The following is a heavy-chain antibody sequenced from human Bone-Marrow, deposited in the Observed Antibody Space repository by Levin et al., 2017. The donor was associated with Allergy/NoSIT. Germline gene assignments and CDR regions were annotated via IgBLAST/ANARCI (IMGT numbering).Heavy chain of an antibody. CDR1: GYTFTSYD. CDR2: MNPNSGNT. D-gene: IGHD5-12*01. CDR3: ARGLRLGYSGYDKFDY. V-gene: IGHV1-8*01. J-gene: IGHJ4*02. Sequence: GESLKISCKASGYTFTSYDINWVRQATGQGLEWMGWMNPNSGNTGYAQKFQGRVTMTRNTSISTAYMELSSLRSEDTAVYYCARGLRLGYSGYDKFDYWGQGTLVTVSS.